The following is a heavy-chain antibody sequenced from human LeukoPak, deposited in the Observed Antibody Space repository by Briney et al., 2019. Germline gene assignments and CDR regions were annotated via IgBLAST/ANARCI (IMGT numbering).Heavy chain of an antibody. CDR2: ISYDGSNK. Sequence: PGGSLRLSCAASGFTFSSYGMHWVRQAPGKGLEWVAVISYDGSNKYYADSVKGRFTISRDNSKNTLYLQMNSLRAEDTAVYYCARDSGSRSFDYWGQGTPVTVSS. CDR1: GFTFSSYG. D-gene: IGHD1-26*01. CDR3: ARDSGSRSFDY. J-gene: IGHJ4*02. V-gene: IGHV3-30*03.